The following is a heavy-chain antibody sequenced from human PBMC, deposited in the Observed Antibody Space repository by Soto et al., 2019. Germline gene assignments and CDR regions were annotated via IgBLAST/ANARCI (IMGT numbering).Heavy chain of an antibody. Sequence: EVQLVESGGGLVQPGGSLRLSCSASGFTFSSYWMHWVRQAPGKGLVWVSRINSDGSSTSYADSVKGRVTITRDNAKNPLYLQMNSLRAEDTAVYYCARGSGSYSVYYYYGMDVWGQGTTVTVSS. CDR2: INSDGSST. J-gene: IGHJ6*02. CDR3: ARGSGSYSVYYYYGMDV. CDR1: GFTFSSYW. D-gene: IGHD3-10*01. V-gene: IGHV3-74*01.